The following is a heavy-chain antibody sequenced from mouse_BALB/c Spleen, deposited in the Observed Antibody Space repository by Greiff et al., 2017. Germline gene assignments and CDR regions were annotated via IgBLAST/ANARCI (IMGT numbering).Heavy chain of an antibody. Sequence: EVKLVESGGGLVQPGGSLRLSCATSGFTFTDYYMSWVRQPPGKALEWLGFIRNKANGYTTEYSASVKGRFTISRDNSQSILYLQMNTLRAEDSATCYCARDGNYAMDYWGQGTSVTVSS. V-gene: IGHV7-3*02. J-gene: IGHJ4*01. CDR1: GFTFTDYY. CDR2: IRNKANGYTT. CDR3: ARDGNYAMDY.